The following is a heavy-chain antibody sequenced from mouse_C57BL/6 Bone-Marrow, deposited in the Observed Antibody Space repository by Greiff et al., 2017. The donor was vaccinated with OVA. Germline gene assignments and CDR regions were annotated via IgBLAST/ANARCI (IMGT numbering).Heavy chain of an antibody. CDR1: GFSLTSYA. CDR2: IWTGGGT. CDR3: ARTIHYYGSSSYWYFDV. D-gene: IGHD1-1*01. Sequence: VKLMESGPGLVAPSQSLSITCTVSGFSLTSYAISWVRQPPGKGLEWLGVIWTGGGTNYNSALKSRLSISKDNSKSQVFLKMNSLQTDDTAGYYCARTIHYYGSSSYWYFDVWGTGTTVTVSS. J-gene: IGHJ1*03. V-gene: IGHV2-9-1*01.